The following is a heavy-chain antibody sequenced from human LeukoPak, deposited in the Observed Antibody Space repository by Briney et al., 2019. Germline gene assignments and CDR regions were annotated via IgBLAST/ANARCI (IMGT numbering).Heavy chain of an antibody. CDR3: AVAYCGGDCYSDYYYYGMDV. J-gene: IGHJ6*02. CDR2: MNPNSGNT. D-gene: IGHD2-21*02. Sequence: ASVKVSCKASGYTFTSYDINWVRQATGQGLEWMGWMNPNSGNTGYAQKFQGRVTMTRNTSISTAYMELSSLRSEDTAVYYCAVAYCGGDCYSDYYYYGMDVWDQGTTVTVSS. CDR1: GYTFTSYD. V-gene: IGHV1-8*01.